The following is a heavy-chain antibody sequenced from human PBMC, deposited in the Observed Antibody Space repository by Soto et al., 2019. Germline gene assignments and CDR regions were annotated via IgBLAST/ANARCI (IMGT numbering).Heavy chain of an antibody. CDR1: GGSISSYY. D-gene: IGHD3-10*01. CDR3: GRQGFGQLHGLVDV. Sequence: SETLSLTCTVSGGSISSYYWSWIRQPPGKGLEWIGYIYYSGSTNYNPSLKSRVTMSVDTSKNHFSLEVNSVTAADTALYYCGRQGFGQLHGLVDVWGPGTTVTVSS. CDR2: IYYSGST. J-gene: IGHJ6*02. V-gene: IGHV4-59*08.